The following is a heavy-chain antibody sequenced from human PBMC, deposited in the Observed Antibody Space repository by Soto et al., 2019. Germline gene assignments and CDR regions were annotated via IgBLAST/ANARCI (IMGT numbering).Heavy chain of an antibody. CDR1: GFTFSNYW. CDR2: INGVGTYT. CDR3: VRDFRSSDF. J-gene: IGHJ4*02. D-gene: IGHD3-3*01. Sequence: EVQLVESGGGSAQPGGSLRLSCAASGFTFSNYWIHWVRQAPGKGPMWVSRINGVGTYTNYAYSVRGRFSISRDNSENTVYLQMNSLRAEDTAMYYCVRDFRSSDFWGQGTPVTVSS. V-gene: IGHV3-74*01.